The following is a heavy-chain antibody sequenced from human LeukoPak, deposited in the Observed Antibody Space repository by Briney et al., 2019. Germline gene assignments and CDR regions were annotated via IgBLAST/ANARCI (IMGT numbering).Heavy chain of an antibody. V-gene: IGHV4-34*01. D-gene: IGHD3-3*01. Sequence: SETLSLTCAVYGGSFSGYYWRWMRQPPRKGLEWIGEIDHSGRTNYNPSLKSRVTISVDTSKNQFSLKLSYVTAADTAVYYCARGVGLRSDFDFWGQGTMVTVSS. CDR1: GGSFSGYY. CDR3: ARGVGLRSDFDF. CDR2: IDHSGRT. J-gene: IGHJ3*01.